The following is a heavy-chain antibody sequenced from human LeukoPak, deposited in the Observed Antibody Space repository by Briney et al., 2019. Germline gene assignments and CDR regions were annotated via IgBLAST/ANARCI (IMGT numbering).Heavy chain of an antibody. J-gene: IGHJ4*02. CDR1: GFTFDDYA. CDR3: AKASYYDSSGPLDY. CDR2: ISWDGGST. V-gene: IGHV3-43D*03. D-gene: IGHD3-22*01. Sequence: PGGSLRLSCAASGFTFDDYAMHWVRQAPGKGLEWVSLISWDGGSTYYADSVKGRFTISRDNSKNSLYLQMNSLRAEDTALYYCAKASYYDSSGPLDYWGQGTLVTVSS.